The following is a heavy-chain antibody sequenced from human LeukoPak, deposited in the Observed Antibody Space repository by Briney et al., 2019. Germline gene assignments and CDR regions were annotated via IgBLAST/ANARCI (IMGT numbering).Heavy chain of an antibody. Sequence: PSETLSLTCTVFGGSISSYYWSWIRQPPGKGLEWIGYIYYSGSTNYNPSLKSRVTISVDTSKNQFSLKLSSVTAADTAVYYCARSMVRGSPPGWYFDLWGRGTLVTVSS. D-gene: IGHD3-10*01. V-gene: IGHV4-59*01. CDR1: GGSISSYY. CDR2: IYYSGST. CDR3: ARSMVRGSPPGWYFDL. J-gene: IGHJ2*01.